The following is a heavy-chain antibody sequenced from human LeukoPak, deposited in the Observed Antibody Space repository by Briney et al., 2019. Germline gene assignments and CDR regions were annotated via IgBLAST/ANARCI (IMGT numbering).Heavy chain of an antibody. D-gene: IGHD5-24*01. CDR2: IYYSGST. V-gene: IGHV4-39*01. CDR3: ARHERDGYNHGGADY. CDR1: GGSISSSSYY. J-gene: IGHJ4*02. Sequence: SETLSLTCTVFGGSISSSSYYWGWIRQPPGKGLEWIGSIYYSGSTYYNPSLKSRVTISVDTSKNQFSLKLSSVTAADTAVYYCARHERDGYNHGGADYWGQGTLVTVSS.